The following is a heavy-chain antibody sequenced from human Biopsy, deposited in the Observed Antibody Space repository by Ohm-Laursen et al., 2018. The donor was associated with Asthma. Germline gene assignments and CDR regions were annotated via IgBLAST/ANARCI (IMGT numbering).Heavy chain of an antibody. D-gene: IGHD6-19*01. CDR2: VYWTGST. Sequence: SETLSLTCSVYGGSISSFYWSWIRQSPEKGLEWMGYVYWTGSTNYNPSLKSRVTMSVDTSENRMFLELTSVTAADTAIYYCVRAVRNEQWLAPFDYWGQGTLVTVSS. J-gene: IGHJ4*02. CDR3: VRAVRNEQWLAPFDY. V-gene: IGHV4-59*01. CDR1: GGSISSFY.